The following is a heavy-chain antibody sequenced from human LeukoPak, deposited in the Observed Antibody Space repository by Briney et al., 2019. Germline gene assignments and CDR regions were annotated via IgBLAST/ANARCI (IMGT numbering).Heavy chain of an antibody. D-gene: IGHD4-23*01. CDR1: GFTFSDSW. Sequence: GGSLRLSCEVSGFTFSDSWMHWVRQTPGKGLVRVSRMYGDMSDISYADSVKGRFTISRDNAKNTVYLQMNSLRGEDTAVYYCARDLGLRGSTWGQGTLVTVSS. J-gene: IGHJ5*02. CDR3: ARDLGLRGST. V-gene: IGHV3-74*01. CDR2: MYGDMSDI.